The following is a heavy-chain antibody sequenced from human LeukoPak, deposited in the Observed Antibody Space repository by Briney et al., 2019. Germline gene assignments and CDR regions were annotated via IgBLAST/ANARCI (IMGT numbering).Heavy chain of an antibody. CDR2: ISGSGGST. Sequence: GGSLRLSCAASGFTFSSYAMSWVRQAPGKGLEWVSAISGSGGSTYYADSVKGRFTIPRDNSKNTLYLQMNSLRAEDTAVYYCASTYYYDSSGYYYVPDYWGQGTLVTVSS. CDR1: GFTFSSYA. D-gene: IGHD3-22*01. V-gene: IGHV3-23*01. CDR3: ASTYYYDSSGYYYVPDY. J-gene: IGHJ4*02.